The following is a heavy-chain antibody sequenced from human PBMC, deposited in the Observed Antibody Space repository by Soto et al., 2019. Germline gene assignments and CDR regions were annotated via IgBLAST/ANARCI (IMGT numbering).Heavy chain of an antibody. Sequence: ASVKVSCKASGFTFITYDFSWVRPAAGQGLEWMGCMNPNNGNAGFAQKFRGRINMTTNTSTSTAYMELSSLRSEDTAVYYCALRGTLEMAAMYYFDYWGQGTLVTVSS. J-gene: IGHJ4*02. CDR2: MNPNNGNA. CDR3: ALRGTLEMAAMYYFDY. CDR1: GFTFITYD. D-gene: IGHD5-12*01. V-gene: IGHV1-8*01.